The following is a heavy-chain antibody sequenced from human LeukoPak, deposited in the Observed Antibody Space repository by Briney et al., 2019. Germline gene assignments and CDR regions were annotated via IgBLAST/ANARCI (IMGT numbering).Heavy chain of an antibody. D-gene: IGHD2-2*01. CDR2: IYTSGCT. J-gene: IGHJ6*04. V-gene: IGHV4-61*02. Sequence: PSETLSLTCTVSGLSLSSGSYYWSWIRRPAGKGLEWIGRIYTSGCTNYNPSLKGHVTISVDTSKNQFSLKLSSVTAADTAVYYCAREEDCSSTSCYVVWGKGTTVTVSS. CDR1: GLSLSSGSYY. CDR3: AREEDCSSTSCYVV.